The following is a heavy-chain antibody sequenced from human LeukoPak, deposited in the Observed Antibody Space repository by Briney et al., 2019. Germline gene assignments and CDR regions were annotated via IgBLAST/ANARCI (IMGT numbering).Heavy chain of an antibody. D-gene: IGHD3-22*01. Sequence: GGSLRLSCAASGFTFSSYSMNWVRQAPGKGLEWVSYISSSSSTIYYADSVKGRFTISRDNAKNSLYLQMDSLRAEDTAVYYCARDFHRRLYDSSAYYPYWGQGTLVTVSS. V-gene: IGHV3-48*01. J-gene: IGHJ4*02. CDR1: GFTFSSYS. CDR2: ISSSSSTI. CDR3: ARDFHRRLYDSSAYYPY.